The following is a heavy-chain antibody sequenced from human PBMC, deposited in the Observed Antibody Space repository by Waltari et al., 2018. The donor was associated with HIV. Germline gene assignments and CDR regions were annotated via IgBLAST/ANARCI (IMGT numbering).Heavy chain of an antibody. CDR1: GFTVSSNY. J-gene: IGHJ4*02. Sequence: EVQLVESGGGLIQPGGSLRLSCAASGFTVSSNYMSWVRQAPGKGLEWVSVIYSGGSTYYADSVKGRFTISRDNSKNTLYLQMNSLRAEDTAVYYCARGGPAAVRELGLGFDYWGQGTLVTVSS. CDR2: IYSGGST. CDR3: ARGGPAAVRELGLGFDY. V-gene: IGHV3-53*01. D-gene: IGHD6-13*01.